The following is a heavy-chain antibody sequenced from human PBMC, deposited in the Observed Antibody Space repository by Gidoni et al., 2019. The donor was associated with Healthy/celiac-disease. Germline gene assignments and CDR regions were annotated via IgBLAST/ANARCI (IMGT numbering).Heavy chain of an antibody. CDR1: GSPFSSYA. CDR3: AKSLWFGELSSH. Sequence: EVQLVESGGGLVQPGVSLRLSCAASGSPFSSYAMSWVRRAPRKGLEWVSAISGSGGSTYYADSVKGRFTISRDNSKNTLYLQMNSLRAEDTAVYYCAKSLWFGELSSHWGQRTLVTVSS. J-gene: IGHJ4*02. V-gene: IGHV3-23*04. D-gene: IGHD3-10*01. CDR2: ISGSGGST.